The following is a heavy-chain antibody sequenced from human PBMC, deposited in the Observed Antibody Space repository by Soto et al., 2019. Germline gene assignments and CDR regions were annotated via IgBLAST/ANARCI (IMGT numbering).Heavy chain of an antibody. CDR2: IEYSGST. Sequence: QVQLQESGPGLVKPSETLSLTCTVSGGSISSYYWSWIRQRPGKGLEWIEYIEYSGSTNYNPSLTSRLTISVDTSWNQCTLKLSSVTAADTAVYYCASSSGGYGDYLDWGQGTLVTVSS. J-gene: IGHJ4*02. CDR1: GGSISSYY. V-gene: IGHV4-59*08. CDR3: ASSSGGYGDYLD. D-gene: IGHD4-17*01.